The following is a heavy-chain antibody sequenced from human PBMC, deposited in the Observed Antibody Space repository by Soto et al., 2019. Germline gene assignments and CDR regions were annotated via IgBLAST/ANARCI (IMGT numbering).Heavy chain of an antibody. J-gene: IGHJ4*02. CDR3: AXHPVVVVAATLGPGYFDF. CDR2: IYYSGST. V-gene: IGHV4-39*01. CDR1: GGSISSSSYY. D-gene: IGHD2-15*01. Sequence: SETLSLTCTVSGGSISSSSYYWGWVRQPPGKGLEWIGSIYYSGSTYYNPSLKSRVTISVDTSENQFSLKLSSVTAADTAVYYCAXHPVVVVAATLGPGYFDFWGQGTLVTVS.